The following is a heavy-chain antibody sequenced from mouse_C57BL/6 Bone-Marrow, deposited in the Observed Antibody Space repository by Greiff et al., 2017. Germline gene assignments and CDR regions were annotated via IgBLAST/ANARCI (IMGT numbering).Heavy chain of an antibody. Sequence: QVQLQQSGAELVKPGASVKISCKASGYAFSSYWMNWVKQRPGKGLEWIGQIYPGDGDTNYNGKFKGKATLTADKSSSTAYMQLSSLTSEDSGVYFCLVTELYYFDYWGQGTTLTVSS. D-gene: IGHD2-2*01. CDR3: LVTELYYFDY. J-gene: IGHJ2*01. V-gene: IGHV1-80*01. CDR1: GYAFSSYW. CDR2: IYPGDGDT.